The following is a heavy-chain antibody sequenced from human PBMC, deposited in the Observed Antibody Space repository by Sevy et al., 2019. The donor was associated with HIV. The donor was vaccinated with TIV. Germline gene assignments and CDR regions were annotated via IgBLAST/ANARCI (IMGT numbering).Heavy chain of an antibody. Sequence: GGSLRLSCAASGFVFSSYTMNWVRQSPGKGLEWVSSISSSSRYIFYADSVKGRFTISRDNAKNSLNLQMNSLRAEDTAVYYCTRNGGAFDNGFDPWGQGTLVTVSS. V-gene: IGHV3-21*01. J-gene: IGHJ5*02. CDR1: GFVFSSYT. D-gene: IGHD2-8*01. CDR2: ISSSSRYI. CDR3: TRNGGAFDNGFDP.